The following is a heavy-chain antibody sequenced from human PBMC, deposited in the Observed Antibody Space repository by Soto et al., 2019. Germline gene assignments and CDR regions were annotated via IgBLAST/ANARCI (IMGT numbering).Heavy chain of an antibody. CDR1: GGSISSSNW. CDR3: ARAPRGGWSDY. CDR2: IYHSGST. D-gene: IGHD6-19*01. J-gene: IGHJ4*02. Sequence: SETLSLTCTVSGGSISSSNWWSWVRQPPGKGLEWIGEIYHSGSTNYNPSLKSRVTISVDKSKNQFSLKLSSVTAADTAVYYSARAPRGGWSDYWGQGTLVTVSS. V-gene: IGHV4-4*02.